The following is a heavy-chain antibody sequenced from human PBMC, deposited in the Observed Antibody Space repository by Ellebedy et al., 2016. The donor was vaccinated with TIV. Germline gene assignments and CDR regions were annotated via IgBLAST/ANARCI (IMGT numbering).Heavy chain of an antibody. D-gene: IGHD1-26*01. CDR2: ISAYNGHT. CDR1: GYDFITFG. CDR3: TRDYIVGTTIGY. V-gene: IGHV1-18*01. J-gene: IGHJ4*02. Sequence: AASVKVSCKASGYDFITFGIVWVRQAPGQGLEWMGWISAYNGHTNYAEKLQGRVTMTTDTSTSTAHMELRDLTSGDTAVYYCTRDYIVGTTIGYWGQGTLVTVSS.